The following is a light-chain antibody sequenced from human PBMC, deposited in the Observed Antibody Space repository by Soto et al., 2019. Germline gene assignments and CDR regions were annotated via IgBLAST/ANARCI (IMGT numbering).Light chain of an antibody. CDR1: QSVSSNF. Sequence: EIVLTQSPGTLSLSPGERATLSCRASQSVSSNFLAWYQLRPGQAPRLLIYGSSSRATGIPDRFSGSGSGTDFTLTISRLEPEDFAVYLCLQYSSSITFGGGTRVEVK. V-gene: IGKV3-20*01. CDR2: GSS. CDR3: LQYSSSIT. J-gene: IGKJ4*01.